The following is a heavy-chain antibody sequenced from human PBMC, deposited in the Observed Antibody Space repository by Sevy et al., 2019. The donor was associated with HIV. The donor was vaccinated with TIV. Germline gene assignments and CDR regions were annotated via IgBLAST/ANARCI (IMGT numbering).Heavy chain of an antibody. Sequence: GGSLRLSCAASGFTFSSYAMHWVRQAPGKGLEWVAVISYDGSNKYYADSVKGRFTISRDNSKNTLYLQMNSLRAEDTAVYYCARGDEQWLVPGDYYYGMDVWGQGTTVTDSS. D-gene: IGHD6-19*01. CDR1: GFTFSSYA. CDR2: ISYDGSNK. J-gene: IGHJ6*02. V-gene: IGHV3-30-3*01. CDR3: ARGDEQWLVPGDYYYGMDV.